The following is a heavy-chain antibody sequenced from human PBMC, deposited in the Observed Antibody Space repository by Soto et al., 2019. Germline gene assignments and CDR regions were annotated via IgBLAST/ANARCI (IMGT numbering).Heavy chain of an antibody. D-gene: IGHD3-16*01. CDR1: GFTFSSYS. V-gene: IGHV3-48*04. J-gene: IGHJ3*02. CDR2: IAGSNTI. CDR3: VRDHLWAFDI. Sequence: PGGSLRLSCAASGFTFSSYSMNWVRQAPGKGLEWVSYIAGSNTIFYADSVRGRFTISRDNAKNALSLQMSSLRADDTAIYYCVRDHLWAFDIRGQGTMVTVSS.